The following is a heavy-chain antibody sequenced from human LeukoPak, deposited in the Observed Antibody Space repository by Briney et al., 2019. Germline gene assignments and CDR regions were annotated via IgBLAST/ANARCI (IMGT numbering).Heavy chain of an antibody. Sequence: SVKVSCKASGGTFSSYAISWVRQAPGQGLEWMGGIIPIFGTANYAQKFQGRVTITADESTSTAYMELSSLRSEDTAVYYCAREGPIPRIAARPDGYYYYMDVWGKGTTVTVSS. CDR1: GGTFSSYA. D-gene: IGHD6-6*01. CDR2: IIPIFGTA. CDR3: AREGPIPRIAARPDGYYYYMDV. V-gene: IGHV1-69*13. J-gene: IGHJ6*03.